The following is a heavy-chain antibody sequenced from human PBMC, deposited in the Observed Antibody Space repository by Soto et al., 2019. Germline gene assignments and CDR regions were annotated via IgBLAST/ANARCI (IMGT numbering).Heavy chain of an antibody. Sequence: GSGPTLVNPTETLTLTCNVSGFSLTTGRMGVSWIRQPPGKALEWLAHIFSDAERSYSRSLQGRLTVSKVGSGSHVVLTMTNMDHVDTGTYFCVRMNSESYSSYYSMDVWGQGTTVTVSS. D-gene: IGHD3-10*01. CDR2: IFSDAER. CDR3: VRMNSESYSSYYSMDV. V-gene: IGHV2-26*01. CDR1: GFSLTTGRMG. J-gene: IGHJ6*02.